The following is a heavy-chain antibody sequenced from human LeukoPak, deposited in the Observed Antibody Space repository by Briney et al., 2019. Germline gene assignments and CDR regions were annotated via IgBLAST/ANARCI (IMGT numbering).Heavy chain of an antibody. CDR2: ISYDGSNK. D-gene: IGHD6-13*01. CDR3: ARGYSSSWTPFDY. Sequence: GGSLRLSCEASGFIFSTYWMSWVRQAPGKGLEWVAVISYDGSNKYYADSVKGRFTISRDNSKNTLYLQMNSLRAEDTAVYYCARGYSSSWTPFDYWGQGTLVTVSS. V-gene: IGHV3-30*03. CDR1: GFIFSTYW. J-gene: IGHJ4*02.